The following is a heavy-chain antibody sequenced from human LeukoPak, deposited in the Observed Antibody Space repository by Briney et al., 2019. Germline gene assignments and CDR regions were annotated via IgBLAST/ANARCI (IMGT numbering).Heavy chain of an antibody. V-gene: IGHV4-61*05. D-gene: IGHD3-10*01. J-gene: IGHJ4*02. CDR1: GGSISSSSYY. CDR3: ARAVGGDGSGSL. Sequence: SETLSPTCTVSGGSISSSSYYWSWIRQPPGKGLEWIGYIYYRVTSDYNPSLKSRVTMSVDMSTRQISLKLSSVTAADTAVYYCARAVGGDGSGSLWGPGTLVTVSS. CDR2: IYYRVTS.